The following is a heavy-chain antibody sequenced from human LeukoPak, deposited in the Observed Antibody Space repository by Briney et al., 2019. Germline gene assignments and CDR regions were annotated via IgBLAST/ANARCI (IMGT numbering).Heavy chain of an antibody. V-gene: IGHV1-46*01. CDR3: ARVAGYHDAFDI. D-gene: IGHD3-16*02. CDR2: INPSGGST. J-gene: IGHJ3*02. CDR1: GYTFTSYH. Sequence: ASVKVSCQASGYTFTSYHMHLARPAPGQRVGWKGIINPSGGSTSYAQKFQGRVTMTRDMSTSTVYMELSSLRSEDTAVYYCARVAGYHDAFDIWGQGTMVTVSS.